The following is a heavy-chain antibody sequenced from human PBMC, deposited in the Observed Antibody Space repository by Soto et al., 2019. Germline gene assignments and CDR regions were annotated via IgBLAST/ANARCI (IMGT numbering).Heavy chain of an antibody. V-gene: IGHV3-48*01. CDR3: AALPVAGRDVDY. D-gene: IGHD6-19*01. Sequence: EVQLVESGGGSVQPGGSLSLSCVASGFIFSSYSMNWVRQAPGKGLEWVSYISGSSSTKYYADSVEGRFTISRDNAKNSLHLQMNNLRAEDTPIYYCAALPVAGRDVDYWGQGTLVTVSS. CDR2: ISGSSSTK. CDR1: GFIFSSYS. J-gene: IGHJ4*02.